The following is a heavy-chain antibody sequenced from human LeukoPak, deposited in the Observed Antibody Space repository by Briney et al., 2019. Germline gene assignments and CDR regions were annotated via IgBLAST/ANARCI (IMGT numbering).Heavy chain of an antibody. CDR3: AKGARCSGGSCYQLPSFDY. J-gene: IGHJ4*02. CDR2: ISWNSGSI. CDR1: GFTFDDYA. Sequence: GRSLRLSCAASGFTFDDYAMHWVRQAPGKGLEWVSGISWNSGSIGYADSVKGRFTISRDNAKNSLYLQMNSLRAEDTALYYCAKGARCSGGSCYQLPSFDYWGQGTLVTVSS. V-gene: IGHV3-9*01. D-gene: IGHD2-15*01.